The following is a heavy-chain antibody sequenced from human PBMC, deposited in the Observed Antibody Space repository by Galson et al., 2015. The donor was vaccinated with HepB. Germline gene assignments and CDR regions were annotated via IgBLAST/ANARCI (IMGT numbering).Heavy chain of an antibody. V-gene: IGHV3-30-3*01. CDR1: GFTFSSYA. D-gene: IGHD4-17*01. CDR3: AREAKDYGDQVYYYYYMDV. Sequence: SLRLSCAASGFTFSSYAMHWVRQAPGKGLEWVAVISYDGSNKYYADSVKGRFTISRDNSKNTLYLQMNSLRAEDTAVYYCAREAKDYGDQVYYYYYMDVWGKGTTVTVSS. CDR2: ISYDGSNK. J-gene: IGHJ6*03.